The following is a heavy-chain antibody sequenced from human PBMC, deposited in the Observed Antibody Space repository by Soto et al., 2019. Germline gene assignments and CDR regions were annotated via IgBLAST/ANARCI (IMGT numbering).Heavy chain of an antibody. CDR2: LSYDGRNK. D-gene: IGHD3-22*01. CDR1: GFPFSGYG. Sequence: QVQLVESGGGVVQPGRSLRLSCAASGFPFSGYGIHWVRQAPGKGLEWVAVLSYDGRNKSYADSVKSRFTISRDSTKNTLYLQMDRQRAEHTAVYYRAKGSIYYASTAQYRPSGIDVWGQVTAVNVPS. J-gene: IGHJ6*02. V-gene: IGHV3-30*18. CDR3: AKGSIYYASTAQYRPSGIDV.